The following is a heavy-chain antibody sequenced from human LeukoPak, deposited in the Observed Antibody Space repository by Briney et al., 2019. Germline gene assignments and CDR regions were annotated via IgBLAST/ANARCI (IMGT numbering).Heavy chain of an antibody. Sequence: PGGSLRLSCAASGFTFSSYWMHWVRQAPGKGLEWVANIKYDASEQYYVDSVKGRFTISRDNAKNSLYLQMNILRAEDTAVYYCARDSVRGRPLVAFDIWGQGTMVTVSS. CDR1: GFTFSSYW. J-gene: IGHJ3*02. D-gene: IGHD3-10*01. CDR2: IKYDASEQ. V-gene: IGHV3-7*01. CDR3: ARDSVRGRPLVAFDI.